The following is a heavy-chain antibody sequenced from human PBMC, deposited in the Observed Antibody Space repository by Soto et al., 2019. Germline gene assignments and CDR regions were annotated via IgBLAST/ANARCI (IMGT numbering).Heavy chain of an antibody. D-gene: IGHD6-6*01. CDR2: ISGSGGST. V-gene: IGHV3-23*01. CDR1: GFTFSSYA. J-gene: IGHJ4*02. CDR3: AKDQRRSSSSSFDY. Sequence: GGSLRLSCAASGFTFSSYAMSWVRQAPGKGLEWVSAISGSGGSTYYSDSVKGRFTISRDNSKNTLYLQMNSLRAEDTAVYYCAKDQRRSSSSSFDYWGQGTLVTVSS.